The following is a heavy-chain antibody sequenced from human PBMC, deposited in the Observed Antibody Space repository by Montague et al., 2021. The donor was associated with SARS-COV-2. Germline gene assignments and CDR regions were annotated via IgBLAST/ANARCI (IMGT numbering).Heavy chain of an antibody. Sequence: SETLSLTCTVSGGSINSYYWSWIRQPPGKGLEWIGYIYYSGSTNYNPSLKSRVTISVDTSKNQFSLKLSSVTAADTAVYYCARHPIGSFPRYGMDVWGQGTTVTVSS. V-gene: IGHV4-59*08. CDR1: GGSINSYY. CDR2: IYYSGST. J-gene: IGHJ6*02. CDR3: ARHPIGSFPRYGMDV. D-gene: IGHD2-15*01.